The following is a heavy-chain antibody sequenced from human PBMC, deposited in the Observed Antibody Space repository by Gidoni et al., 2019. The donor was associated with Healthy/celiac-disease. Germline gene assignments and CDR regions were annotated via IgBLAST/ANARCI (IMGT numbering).Heavy chain of an antibody. CDR1: GFTFSSYG. V-gene: IGHV3-30*18. J-gene: IGHJ4*02. D-gene: IGHD1-26*01. CDR3: AKGDSWSGSHEGYFDY. Sequence: QVQLVESGGGVVQPGRSLRLSCAASGFTFSSYGMHWVRQAPGKGLEWVAVISYDGSNKYYADSVKGRFTISRDNSKNTLYLQMNSLRAEDTAVYYCAKGDSWSGSHEGYFDYWGQGTLVTVSS. CDR2: ISYDGSNK.